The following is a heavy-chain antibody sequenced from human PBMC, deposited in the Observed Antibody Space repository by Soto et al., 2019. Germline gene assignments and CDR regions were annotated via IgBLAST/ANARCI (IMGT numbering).Heavy chain of an antibody. J-gene: IGHJ5*01. CDR1: GFTFSSFF. Sequence: QVQLVESGGGVVQPGRSLRLSCAASGFTFSSFFMHWVRQAPGKGLERVAVISSDGANKYYAGSVRGRFAISRDNSKNTLYLQMNSLRAEDTAVYYCAKGPYSTTSGWFESWGQGTLVTVSS. V-gene: IGHV3-30*18. CDR2: ISSDGANK. D-gene: IGHD6-13*01. CDR3: AKGPYSTTSGWFES.